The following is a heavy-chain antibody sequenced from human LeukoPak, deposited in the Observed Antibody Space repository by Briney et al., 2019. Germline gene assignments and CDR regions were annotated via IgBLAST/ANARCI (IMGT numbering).Heavy chain of an antibody. CDR3: ARANGRMADY. D-gene: IGHD2-8*01. Sequence: SETLSLICTVSGGSISSSSYYWGWIRQPPGKGLEWIGSNYYSGSTYYNPSLKSRVTISVDTSKNQFSLKLSSVTAADTAVYYCARANGRMADYWGQGTLVTVSS. V-gene: IGHV4-39*07. J-gene: IGHJ4*02. CDR2: NYYSGST. CDR1: GGSISSSSYY.